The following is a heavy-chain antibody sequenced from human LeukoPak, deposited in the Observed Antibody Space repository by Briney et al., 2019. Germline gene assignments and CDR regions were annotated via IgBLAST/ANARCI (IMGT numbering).Heavy chain of an antibody. V-gene: IGHV3-30*18. CDR1: GFTFDDYA. CDR2: ITNDGRNK. D-gene: IGHD6-19*01. J-gene: IGHJ4*02. CDR3: AKTPMTNGWSYFDY. Sequence: GGSLRLSCAASGFTFDDYAMHWVRQAPGKGLEWVAVITNDGRNKYYADSVKGRFTISRDNSKNSVYLQMNSLRGEDTAVYFCAKTPMTNGWSYFDYWGQGSLVTVSS.